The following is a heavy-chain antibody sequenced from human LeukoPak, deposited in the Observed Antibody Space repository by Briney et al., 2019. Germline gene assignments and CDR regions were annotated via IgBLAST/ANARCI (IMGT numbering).Heavy chain of an antibody. Sequence: PSETLSLTCTVSGGSISSGDYYWSWIRQPPGKGLEWIGEINHSGSTNYNPSLKSRVTISVDTSKNQFSLKLSSVTAADAAVYYCARVSAFYDFDYWGQGTLVTVSS. J-gene: IGHJ4*02. CDR1: GGSISSGDYY. CDR2: INHSGST. D-gene: IGHD5/OR15-5a*01. CDR3: ARVSAFYDFDY. V-gene: IGHV4-39*07.